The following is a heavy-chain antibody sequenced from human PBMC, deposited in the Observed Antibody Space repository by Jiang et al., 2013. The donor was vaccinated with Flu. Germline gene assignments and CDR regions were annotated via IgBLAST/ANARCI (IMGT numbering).Heavy chain of an antibody. Sequence: PGGPSRLXCAASGFTFSSYWMTWVRQAPGKGLEWVANIKQDGSEKYYVDTVKGRFTISRDNAKNSLYLQMNSLRAEDTAVYYCARWGPFEYSTSSWGWGQGTLVTVSS. D-gene: IGHD6-6*01. CDR1: GFTFSSYW. CDR2: IKQDGSEK. J-gene: IGHJ4*02. CDR3: ARWGPFEYSTSSWG. V-gene: IGHV3-7*03.